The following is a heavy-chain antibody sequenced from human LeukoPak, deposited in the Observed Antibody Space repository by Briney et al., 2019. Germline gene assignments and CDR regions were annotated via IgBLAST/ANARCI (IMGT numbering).Heavy chain of an antibody. V-gene: IGHV3-23*01. CDR2: ISGSGDST. D-gene: IGHD2-2*02. Sequence: PGGSLRLSCAASGFTFSSYAMSWVRQAPGKGLELVSAISGSGDSTYYADSMKGRFTVSRDNSKNTLYLQMNSLRAEDTAVYYCAKGHLDSEYLFFDYWGQGTLVTVSS. J-gene: IGHJ4*02. CDR3: AKGHLDSEYLFFDY. CDR1: GFTFSSYA.